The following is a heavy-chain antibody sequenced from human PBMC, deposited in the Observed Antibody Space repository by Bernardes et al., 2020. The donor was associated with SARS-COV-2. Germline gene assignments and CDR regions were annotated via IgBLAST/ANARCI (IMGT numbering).Heavy chain of an antibody. Sequence: GGSLRLSCAASGFTFSVFAMTWVRQAPGKGLEWVSGTSGSGGSTYYADSVKGRFTISRDNSKNTLFLQMNSLRAEDTAVYYCARCVVGYYAMDVWGQGTTVTVSS. J-gene: IGHJ6*02. CDR1: GFTFSVFA. CDR2: TSGSGGST. V-gene: IGHV3-23*01. CDR3: ARCVVGYYAMDV. D-gene: IGHD2-21*01.